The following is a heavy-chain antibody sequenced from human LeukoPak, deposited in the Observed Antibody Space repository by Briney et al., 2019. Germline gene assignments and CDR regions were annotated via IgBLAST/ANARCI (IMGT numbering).Heavy chain of an antibody. CDR1: GGSISSSSYY. J-gene: IGHJ4*02. Sequence: SETLSLTCTVSGGSISSSSYYWGWIRQPPGKGLEWIASIYYSGSTYYNPSLKSRVTISLDTSKNQFSLTLSSVTATDTAVYYCARVIPAAMLDYWGQGNMVTVSS. V-gene: IGHV4-39*07. CDR3: ARVIPAAMLDY. CDR2: IYYSGST. D-gene: IGHD2-2*01.